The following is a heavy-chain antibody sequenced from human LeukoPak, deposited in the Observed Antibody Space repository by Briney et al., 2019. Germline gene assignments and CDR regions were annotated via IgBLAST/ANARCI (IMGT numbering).Heavy chain of an antibody. J-gene: IGHJ4*02. CDR3: AMETGTTFY. CDR2: INPNSGDT. D-gene: IGHD1-7*01. V-gene: IGHV1-2*06. CDR1: GYTFTGYY. Sequence: ASVTVSCKASGYTFTGYYVHWVRQAPGQGLEWMGRINPNSGDTNYAQKFQGRVTMTRDTSISTAYMELSSLRSEDTAVYYCAMETGTTFYWGQGTLVTVSS.